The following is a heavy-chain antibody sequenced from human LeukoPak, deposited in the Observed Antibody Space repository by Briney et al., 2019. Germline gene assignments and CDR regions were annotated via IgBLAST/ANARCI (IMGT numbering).Heavy chain of an antibody. D-gene: IGHD3-10*01. V-gene: IGHV3-7*03. J-gene: IGHJ5*01. CDR3: ARDNGGWFDS. Sequence: GESLRLSCVASEFIFSDYWMSWVRQAPGKGLEWVDNIKQGGREEKYVGAVKGRFAISRDDAKSTLYLQMDSLSGDDTAVYYCARDNGGWFDSWGRGTLVTVSS. CDR2: IKQGGREE. CDR1: EFIFSDYW.